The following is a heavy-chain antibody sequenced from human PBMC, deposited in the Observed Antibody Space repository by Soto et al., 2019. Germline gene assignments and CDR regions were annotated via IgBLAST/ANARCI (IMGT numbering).Heavy chain of an antibody. D-gene: IGHD6-13*01. CDR1: GGSISSGDYY. CDR2: INHSGST. CDR3: ARGRGSSSWYRYWFDP. J-gene: IGHJ5*02. V-gene: IGHV4-39*07. Sequence: PSETLCLTCTVSGGSISSGDYYWSWIRQPPGKGLEWIGEINHSGSTNYNPSLKSRVTISVDTSKNQFSLKLSSVTAADTAVYYCARGRGSSSWYRYWFDPWGQGTLVTVSS.